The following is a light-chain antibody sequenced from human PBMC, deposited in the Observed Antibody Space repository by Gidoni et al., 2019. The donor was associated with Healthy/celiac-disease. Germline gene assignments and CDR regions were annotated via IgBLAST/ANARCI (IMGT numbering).Light chain of an antibody. CDR3: QQRSNWPPEWT. J-gene: IGKJ5*01. V-gene: IGKV3-11*01. CDR1: QSVSSY. CDR2: DAS. Sequence: EIVLTQSPATLSLSPGERATLSCRASQSVSSYLACYQQKPGQAPRLLIYDASNRATGIPARFSGSGSGTDFTLTISSLEPEDFAVYYCQQRSNWPPEWTFGQGTRLEIK.